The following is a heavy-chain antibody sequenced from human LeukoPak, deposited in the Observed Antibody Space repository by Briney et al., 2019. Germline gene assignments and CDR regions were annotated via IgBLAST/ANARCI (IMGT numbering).Heavy chain of an antibody. Sequence: SETLSLTCTVSGGSLNNYYWSWFRQPPGKRLEWIGYIYYTGSANYNTSLKSRVTISVDTSKNEFSLKLTSVTAADTALYYCRRESSGWVYDYWGQGTLVTVSS. V-gene: IGHV4-59*08. J-gene: IGHJ4*02. CDR3: RRESSGWVYDY. CDR1: GGSLNNYY. D-gene: IGHD6-19*01. CDR2: IYYTGSA.